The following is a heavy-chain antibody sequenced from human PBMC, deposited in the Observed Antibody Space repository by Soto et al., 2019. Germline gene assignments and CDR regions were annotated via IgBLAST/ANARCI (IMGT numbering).Heavy chain of an antibody. CDR3: AKVTDSSGWYPYYYGMDV. CDR2: LSYDGSKT. Sequence: RQAPGTGLEWVAVLSYDGSKTYYADSVKGRFTISRDNPRHTLHLQMNSLRVEDTAVYYCAKVTDSSGWYPYYYGMDVWGQGTTVTVSS. D-gene: IGHD6-19*01. V-gene: IGHV3-30*18. J-gene: IGHJ6*02.